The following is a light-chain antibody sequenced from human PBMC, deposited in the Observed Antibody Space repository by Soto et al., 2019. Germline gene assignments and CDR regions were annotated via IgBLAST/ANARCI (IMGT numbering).Light chain of an antibody. V-gene: IGKV1-5*01. CDR2: DAS. Sequence: DIQMTQSPSTLSASVGDRVTITCRASQSISGWLAWYQQKPGKAPKLLIYDASNLESGVPSRFSGSGSGTDFTLTISSLQPDDFATYYCQQYNSYSPRTFGQGTKLEIK. CDR1: QSISGW. J-gene: IGKJ2*01. CDR3: QQYNSYSPRT.